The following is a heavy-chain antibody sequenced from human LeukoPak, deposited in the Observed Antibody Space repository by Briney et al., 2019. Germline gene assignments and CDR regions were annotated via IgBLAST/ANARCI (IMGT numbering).Heavy chain of an antibody. J-gene: IGHJ4*02. D-gene: IGHD3-3*01. CDR2: ISWNSGSI. V-gene: IGHV3-9*01. CDR1: GFTFDDYA. Sequence: GRSLRLSCAASGFTFDDYAMHWIRQAPGKGLEWVSGISWNSGSIGYADSVKGRFTISRDNAKNSLYLQMNSLRAEDTAVYYCAKDTHEDFWSGYYLRSDYWGQGTLVTVSS. CDR3: AKDTHEDFWSGYYLRSDY.